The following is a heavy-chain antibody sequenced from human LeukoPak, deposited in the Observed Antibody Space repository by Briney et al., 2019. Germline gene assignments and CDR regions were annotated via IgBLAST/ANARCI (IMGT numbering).Heavy chain of an antibody. Sequence: GGSLRLSCAASGFTFDDYAMHWVRQAPGKGLEWVSGISWNSGSIGYADSVKGRFTISRDNAKNSLYLQMNSLRAEDTALYYCAKDILSGYDSSGYRNYYYYGMDVWGQGTTVTVSS. CDR3: AKDILSGYDSSGYRNYYYYGMDV. V-gene: IGHV3-9*01. CDR2: ISWNSGSI. CDR1: GFTFDDYA. D-gene: IGHD3-22*01. J-gene: IGHJ6*02.